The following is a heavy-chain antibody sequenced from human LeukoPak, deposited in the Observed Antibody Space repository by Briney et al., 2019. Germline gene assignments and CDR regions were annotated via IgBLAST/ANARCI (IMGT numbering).Heavy chain of an antibody. Sequence: GASVKVSCKASGYTFTGYFMHWVRQAPGQGLEWMGWINPNSGGTNYAQKFQGRVTMTRDTSISTAYMELSRLRSDDTAVYYCASPVGLAAAGNVQRHPPAYTWFDPWGQGTLVTVSS. CDR1: GYTFTGYF. D-gene: IGHD6-13*01. V-gene: IGHV1-2*02. J-gene: IGHJ5*02. CDR2: INPNSGGT. CDR3: ASPVGLAAAGNVQRHPPAYTWFDP.